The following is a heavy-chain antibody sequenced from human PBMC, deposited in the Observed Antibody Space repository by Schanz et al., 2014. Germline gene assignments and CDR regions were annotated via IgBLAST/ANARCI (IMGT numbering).Heavy chain of an antibody. CDR3: ARGASRDYFAMDV. CDR2: IKQDGSEK. J-gene: IGHJ6*02. CDR1: GFTFTGHW. Sequence: EVQLVESGGGLVQPGGSLRLSCAASGFTFTGHWMSWVRQAPGKGLEWVANIKQDGSEKYYVDSVKGRFTISRDNAKNTVFLQMNNLRAEDTAVYYCARGASRDYFAMDVWGQGTTVTVSS. V-gene: IGHV3-7*01.